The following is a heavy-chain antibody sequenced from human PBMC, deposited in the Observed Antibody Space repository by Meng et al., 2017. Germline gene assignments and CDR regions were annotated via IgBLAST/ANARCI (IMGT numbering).Heavy chain of an antibody. V-gene: IGHV1-8*03. Sequence: ASVKVSCKASGYTFTSYDINWVRQATGQGLEWTGWMNPNSGNTGYAQKFQGRVTITRNTSISTAYMELSSLRSEDTAVYYCARLWAVAGSPEYYFDYWGQGTLVTVSS. CDR2: MNPNSGNT. CDR3: ARLWAVAGSPEYYFDY. CDR1: GYTFTSYD. J-gene: IGHJ4*02. D-gene: IGHD6-19*01.